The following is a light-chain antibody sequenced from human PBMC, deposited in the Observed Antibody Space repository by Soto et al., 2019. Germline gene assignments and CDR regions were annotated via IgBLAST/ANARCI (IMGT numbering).Light chain of an antibody. CDR2: GAS. J-gene: IGKJ4*01. CDR1: QSVSSSY. Sequence: EIVLTQSPGTLSLSPGERATLSCRASQSVSSSYLAWYQQKAGPPPRLLIYGASSRATGIPDRFSGRGSGTDFTLTINRLEPEDFAVYYCQQYGGSPPLTFGGGTKVEIK. V-gene: IGKV3-20*01. CDR3: QQYGGSPPLT.